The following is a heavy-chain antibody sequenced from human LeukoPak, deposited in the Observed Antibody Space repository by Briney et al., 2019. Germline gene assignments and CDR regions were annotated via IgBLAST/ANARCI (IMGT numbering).Heavy chain of an antibody. V-gene: IGHV3-7*01. J-gene: IGHJ4*02. CDR1: GFTFNSYW. CDR2: INQDGSEK. D-gene: IGHD3-22*01. Sequence: GGSLRLSCAASGFTFNSYWMSWVRQAPGKGLEWVANINQDGSEKYYVGSVKGRFTISRDNAKNSLYLQMNSLRAEDTAVYYCARNDRFYYYDSSGYSPYWGQGTLVTVSS. CDR3: ARNDRFYYYDSSGYSPY.